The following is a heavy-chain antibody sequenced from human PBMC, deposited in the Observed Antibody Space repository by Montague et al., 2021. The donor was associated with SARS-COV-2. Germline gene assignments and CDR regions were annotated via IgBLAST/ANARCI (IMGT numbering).Heavy chain of an antibody. V-gene: IGHV4-31*03. CDR1: GGSISSGGYY. CDR3: ASLPRITIFGVVIHFDY. CDR2: IYYSGST. J-gene: IGHJ4*02. D-gene: IGHD3-3*01. Sequence: TLSLTCTVSGGSISSGGYYWSWIRQHPGKGLEWIGYIYYSGSTYYNPSLKSRVTISVDTSKNQFSLKLSSVTAADTAVYYCASLPRITIFGVVIHFDYWGQGTLVPVSS.